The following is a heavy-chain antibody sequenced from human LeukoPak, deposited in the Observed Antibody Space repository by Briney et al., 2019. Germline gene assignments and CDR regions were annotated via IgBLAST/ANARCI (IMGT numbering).Heavy chain of an antibody. CDR2: ISGSGGST. J-gene: IGHJ6*03. Sequence: PPGGSLRLSCAASGFTFSSYAMSWVRQAPGKGLEWVSAISGSGGSTYYADSVKGRFTISRDNSKNTLYLQMNSLRAEDTAVYYCAKGARWSVAGPQGRYYYYYYMDVWGKGTTVTVSS. CDR1: GFTFSSYA. CDR3: AKGARWSVAGPQGRYYYYYYMDV. D-gene: IGHD6-19*01. V-gene: IGHV3-23*01.